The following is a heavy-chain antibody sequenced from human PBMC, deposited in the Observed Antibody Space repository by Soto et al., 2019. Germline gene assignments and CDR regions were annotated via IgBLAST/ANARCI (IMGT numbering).Heavy chain of an antibody. J-gene: IGHJ5*02. Sequence: SETLSLTCTVSGGSISSYYWSWIRQPPGKGLEWIGYIYYSGSTNYNPSLKSRVTISVDTSKNQFSLKLSSVTAADTAVYYCARGPIFGVVIPWFDPWGQGTLVTVSS. D-gene: IGHD3-3*01. CDR1: GGSISSYY. V-gene: IGHV4-59*01. CDR3: ARGPIFGVVIPWFDP. CDR2: IYYSGST.